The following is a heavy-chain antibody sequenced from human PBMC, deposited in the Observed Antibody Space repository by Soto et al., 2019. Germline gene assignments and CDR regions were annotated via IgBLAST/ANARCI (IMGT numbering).Heavy chain of an antibody. CDR3: VKGSNWNDRGRGAFDI. V-gene: IGHV3-64D*08. J-gene: IGHJ3*02. CDR1: GFTFSSYA. CDR2: ISSNGGST. Sequence: GGSLRLSCSASGFTFSSYAMHWVRQAPGKGLEYVSAISSNGGSTYYADSVKGRFTISRDNSKNTLYLQMSSLRAEDTAVYYCVKGSNWNDRGRGAFDIWGQGTMVTVSS. D-gene: IGHD1-1*01.